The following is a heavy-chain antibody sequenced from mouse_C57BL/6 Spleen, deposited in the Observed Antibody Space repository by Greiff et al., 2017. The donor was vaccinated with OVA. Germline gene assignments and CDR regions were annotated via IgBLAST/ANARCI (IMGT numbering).Heavy chain of an antibody. Sequence: QVQLQQPGAELVKPGASVKLSCTASGYTFTSYWITWVKQRPGQGLEWIGEIYPGSGCTNYNEKFKGKATLTVDTSSSTAYLQLSSLTSEDSAVYYCTREGYSNYEGGGMDYWGKGTSVTVSS. CDR2: IYPGSGCT. CDR1: GYTFTSYW. CDR3: TREGYSNYEGGGMDY. V-gene: IGHV1-55*01. J-gene: IGHJ4*01. D-gene: IGHD2-5*01.